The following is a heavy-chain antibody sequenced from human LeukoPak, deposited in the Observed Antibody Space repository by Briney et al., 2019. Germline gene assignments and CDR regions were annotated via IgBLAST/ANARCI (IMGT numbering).Heavy chain of an antibody. Sequence: ASVKVSCKASGYTFSSYGISWVRQAPGQGLEWMGWISAYNGNTNYAQKLQGRVTMTTDTSTSTAYMELRSLRSDDTAVYYCARDSGERGSGSYLIAYWGQGTLVTVST. CDR2: ISAYNGNT. D-gene: IGHD3-10*01. J-gene: IGHJ4*02. V-gene: IGHV1-18*01. CDR3: ARDSGERGSGSYLIAY. CDR1: GYTFSSYG.